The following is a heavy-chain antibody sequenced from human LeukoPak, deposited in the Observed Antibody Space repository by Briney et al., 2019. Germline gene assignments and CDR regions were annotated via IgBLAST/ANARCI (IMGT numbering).Heavy chain of an antibody. Sequence: PGGSLRLSCAASGFTFSSYAMHWVRQAPGKGLEWVAVISYDGSNKYYADSVKGRFTISRDNSKNTLYLQMNSLRAEDTAVCYCARGRIVIAPHDYWGQGTLVTVSS. CDR1: GFTFSSYA. CDR3: ARGRIVIAPHDY. CDR2: ISYDGSNK. V-gene: IGHV3-30-3*01. D-gene: IGHD3-22*01. J-gene: IGHJ4*02.